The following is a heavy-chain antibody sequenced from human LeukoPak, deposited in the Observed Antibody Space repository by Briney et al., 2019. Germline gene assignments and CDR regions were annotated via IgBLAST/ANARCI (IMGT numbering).Heavy chain of an antibody. V-gene: IGHV4-59*05. Sequence: SETLSLTCTVSGGSISSYYWSWIRQPPGKGLEWIGSIYYSGSTYYNPSLKSRVTISVDTSKNQFSLKLSSVTAADTAVYYCARRVRSIAASDYWGQGTLVTVSS. CDR1: GGSISSYY. D-gene: IGHD6-25*01. J-gene: IGHJ4*02. CDR3: ARRVRSIAASDY. CDR2: IYYSGST.